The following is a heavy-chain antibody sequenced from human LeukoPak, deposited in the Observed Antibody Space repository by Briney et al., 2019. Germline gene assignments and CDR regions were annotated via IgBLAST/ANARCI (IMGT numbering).Heavy chain of an antibody. D-gene: IGHD3-10*01. V-gene: IGHV3-23*01. J-gene: IGHJ4*02. CDR2: ISGRGGST. CDR3: AKVSSGSYVLFDY. CDR1: GFTFSSYA. Sequence: GGSLRLSCAASGFTFSSYAMSWVRQAPGKGLEWVSAISGRGGSTYYADSVKGRFTISRDNSKNTLYLQMNSLRAEDTAVYYCAKVSSGSYVLFDYWGQGTLVTVSS.